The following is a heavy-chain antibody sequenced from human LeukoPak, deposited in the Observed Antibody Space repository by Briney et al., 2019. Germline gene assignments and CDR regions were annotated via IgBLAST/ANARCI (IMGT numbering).Heavy chain of an antibody. J-gene: IGHJ4*02. CDR1: GGSISSSSYY. V-gene: IGHV4-39*07. CDR2: IYYSGNT. CDR3: ARLPPYSSNWYFFDY. D-gene: IGHD6-13*01. Sequence: KPSETLSLTCTVSGGSISSSSYYWGWIRQPPGKGLEWIGSIYYSGNTYYNPSLKSRITISVDTSKNQFSLKLSSVTAADTAVYYCARLPPYSSNWYFFDYWGQGTLVTVSS.